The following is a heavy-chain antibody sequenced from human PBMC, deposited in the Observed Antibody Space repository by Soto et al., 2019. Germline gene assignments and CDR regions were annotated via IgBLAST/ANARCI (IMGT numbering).Heavy chain of an antibody. D-gene: IGHD6-13*01. Sequence: SETLSLTCTVSGGSISSYYWSWIRQPPGKGLEWIGYIYYSGSTNYNPSLKSRVTISVDTSKNQFSLKLSSVTAADTAVYYCARVQTSGQQLVRVYYYYYMDVWGKGTTVTV. J-gene: IGHJ6*03. CDR1: GGSISSYY. V-gene: IGHV4-59*01. CDR3: ARVQTSGQQLVRVYYYYYMDV. CDR2: IYYSGST.